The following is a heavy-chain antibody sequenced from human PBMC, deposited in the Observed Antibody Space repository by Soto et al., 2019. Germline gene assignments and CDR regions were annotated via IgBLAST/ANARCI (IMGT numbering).Heavy chain of an antibody. Sequence: PGGSLRLSCAASGFTFSSYAMSWVRQAPGKGLEWVSAISGSGGSTYYADSVKGRFTISRDNSKNTLYLQMNSLRAEDTAVYYCAKDHYYYDSSGYYYGQDDAFDIWGQGTMVTVSS. J-gene: IGHJ3*02. V-gene: IGHV3-23*01. CDR1: GFTFSSYA. CDR3: AKDHYYYDSSGYYYGQDDAFDI. CDR2: ISGSGGST. D-gene: IGHD3-22*01.